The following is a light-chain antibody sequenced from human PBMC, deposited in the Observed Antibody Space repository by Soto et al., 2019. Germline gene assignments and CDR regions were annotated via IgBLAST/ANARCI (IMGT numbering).Light chain of an antibody. V-gene: IGKV1-8*01. J-gene: IGKJ1*01. CDR1: QGVSSY. CDR2: AAS. CDR3: QQYYSYPLT. Sequence: AIRMTQSPSSLSASTGDRVTITCRASQGVSSYLAWYQQKPGKAPRLLIYAASTLHSGVPSRFSGSGSGTDFTLTISCLQSEDFATYYCQQYYSYPLTFGRGTKVEIK.